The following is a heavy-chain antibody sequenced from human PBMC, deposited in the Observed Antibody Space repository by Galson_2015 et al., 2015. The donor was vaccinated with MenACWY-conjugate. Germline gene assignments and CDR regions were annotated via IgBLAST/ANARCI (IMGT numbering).Heavy chain of an antibody. CDR3: ARDLMTTVTTFTYYFDY. V-gene: IGHV1-3*04. CDR2: INTVNGNT. D-gene: IGHD4-17*01. Sequence: SVKVSCKASGYTFTNYAIHWVRQAPGQSLEWMGWINTVNGNTKYSQTFQGRVTISRDTSARTAYVELSNLRSEDTAFYYCARDLMTTVTTFTYYFDYWGQGTLVTVSS. CDR1: GYTFTNYA. J-gene: IGHJ4*02.